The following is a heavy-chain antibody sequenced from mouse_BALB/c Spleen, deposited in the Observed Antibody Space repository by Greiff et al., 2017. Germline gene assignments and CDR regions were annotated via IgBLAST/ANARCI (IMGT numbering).Heavy chain of an antibody. CDR1: GFSLTSYG. CDR2: IWAGGST. V-gene: IGHV2-9*02. Sequence: QVQLKESGPGLVAPSQSLSITCTVSGFSLTSYGVHWVRQPPGKGLEWLGVIWAGGSTNYNSALMSRLSISKDNSKSQVFLKMNSLQTDDTAMYYCARERGHYYGSSYGYYFDYWGQGTTLTVSS. J-gene: IGHJ2*01. D-gene: IGHD1-1*01. CDR3: ARERGHYYGSSYGYYFDY.